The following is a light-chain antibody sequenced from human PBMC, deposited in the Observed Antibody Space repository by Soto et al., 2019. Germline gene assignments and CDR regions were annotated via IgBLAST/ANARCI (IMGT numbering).Light chain of an antibody. CDR2: DVS. Sequence: QPVLTQPASGNGSHGQSTTISCTGTSSDVGGYNYVSWYQQHPGKPPKLMIYDVSNRPSGVSNRFSGSKSGNTASLTISGLQAEDEADYYCSSYTSSSTPLYVFGTGTKVTVL. CDR3: SSYTSSSTPLYV. CDR1: SSDVGGYNY. J-gene: IGLJ1*01. V-gene: IGLV2-14*01.